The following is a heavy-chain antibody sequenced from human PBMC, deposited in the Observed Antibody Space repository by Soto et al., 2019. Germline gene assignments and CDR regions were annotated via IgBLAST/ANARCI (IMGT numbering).Heavy chain of an antibody. CDR1: GFTFDSNG. D-gene: IGHD5-12*01. V-gene: IGHV3-23*01. J-gene: IGHJ3*01. CDR2: ISGSGVST. Sequence: EVELLESGGGLVQPGGSLQLSCVGSGFTFDSNGMSWVRLVPGKGLEWVSFISGSGVSTSYAESVKGRVIVSRDNSKKMVFLQLHSLRVEDTATDYCAKIYISSSEDAFDVWGQGTTVTVSS. CDR3: AKIYISSSEDAFDV.